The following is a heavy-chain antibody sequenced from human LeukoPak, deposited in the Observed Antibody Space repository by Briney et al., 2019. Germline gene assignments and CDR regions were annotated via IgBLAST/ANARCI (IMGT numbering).Heavy chain of an antibody. J-gene: IGHJ6*03. D-gene: IGHD3-22*01. Sequence: SETLSLTCAVYGGSFNGYYWTWIRQTPEKGLEWIGEMNPSGSTNYNPSLKSRVTISVDTSKNQFSLELSSVTAADTAVYYCARGRQDLTMIVVVMTAVSYYLDVWGKGTTVTVS. CDR2: MNPSGST. CDR1: GGSFNGYY. CDR3: ARGRQDLTMIVVVMTAVSYYLDV. V-gene: IGHV4-34*01.